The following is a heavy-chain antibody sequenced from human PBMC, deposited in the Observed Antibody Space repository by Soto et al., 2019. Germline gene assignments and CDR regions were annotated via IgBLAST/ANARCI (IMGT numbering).Heavy chain of an antibody. D-gene: IGHD2-15*01. CDR2: ISYSGST. CDR3: STDLKEYCSAGKCNWFDP. Sequence: QVQLQESGPGLVKPSDTLSLTCTVSGASINTYYWSWIRQPPGKGLEWIGYISYSGSTDYNPSLKSRVTISFDASKNQMSLQVRSATAADAAVYYCSTDLKEYCSAGKCNWFDPWGQGTLVTVSS. CDR1: GASINTYY. V-gene: IGHV4-59*01. J-gene: IGHJ5*02.